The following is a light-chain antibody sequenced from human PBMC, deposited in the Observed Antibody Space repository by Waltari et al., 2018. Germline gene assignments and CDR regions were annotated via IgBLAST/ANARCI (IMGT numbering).Light chain of an antibody. CDR1: SSTIGGDP. J-gene: IGLJ3*02. CDR2: SNN. CDR3: AAWDDSLDGWV. V-gene: IGLV1-44*01. Sequence: QSVLTQPPSASGTPAQRVTISCSGSSSTIGGDPVSWYQQLPGTAPKLLIYSNNQRPSGVPDRFSGSKSGTTASLAISGLQSEDEAAYYCAAWDDSLDGWVFGGGTKLTVL.